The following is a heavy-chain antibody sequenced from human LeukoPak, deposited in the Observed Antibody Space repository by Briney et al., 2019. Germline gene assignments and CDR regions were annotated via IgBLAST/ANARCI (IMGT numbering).Heavy chain of an antibody. J-gene: IGHJ4*02. V-gene: IGHV3-21*01. CDR1: GFTFSSYS. Sequence: GGSLRLSCAASGFTFSSYSMNWVRQAPGKGLEWVSSISSSSSYIYYADSVKGRFTISRDNAKNSLYLQMNSLRAEDTAVYYCARGDGDYLSFDYWGQGTLVTVSS. CDR2: ISSSSSYI. D-gene: IGHD4-17*01. CDR3: ARGDGDYLSFDY.